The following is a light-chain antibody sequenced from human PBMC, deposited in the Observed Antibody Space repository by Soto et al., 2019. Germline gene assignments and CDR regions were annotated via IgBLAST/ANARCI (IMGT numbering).Light chain of an antibody. Sequence: GDRVTITCRASQNIGTSLAWYRQTPGKAPKLLISDASTFESGVPSRFGGSGSGTEFTLSITSLQPDDFATYYCQHYDTYSITFGQGTRLEIK. CDR1: QNIGTS. CDR2: DAS. J-gene: IGKJ5*01. V-gene: IGKV1-5*01. CDR3: QHYDTYSIT.